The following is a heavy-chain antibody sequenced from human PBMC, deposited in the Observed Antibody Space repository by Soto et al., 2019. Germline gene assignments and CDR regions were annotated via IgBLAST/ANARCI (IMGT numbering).Heavy chain of an antibody. CDR1: GGSISSGYYH. V-gene: IGHV4-31*03. CDR3: ATYAEAAGGTGS. Sequence: QVQLQESGPGLVEPSQTLSLTCTVSGGSISSGYYHWSWVRQLPGKGLEWIGFIRVSGYTQYNPSLQSRLTISVDASNNQFSLRLTSVTAADTAVYYCATYAEAAGGTGSWGQGTLVTVSS. D-gene: IGHD6-13*01. J-gene: IGHJ4*02. CDR2: IRVSGYT.